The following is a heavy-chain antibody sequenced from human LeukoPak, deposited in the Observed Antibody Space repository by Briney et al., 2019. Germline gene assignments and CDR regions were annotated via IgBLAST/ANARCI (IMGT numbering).Heavy chain of an antibody. Sequence: SETLSLTCTVSGGSISSYYWSWTRQPPGKGLEWIGYIYYSGSTNYNPSLKSRVTISVDTSKNQFSLKLSSVTAADTAVYYCARVIGVVVPAASNWFDPWGQGTLVTVSS. CDR2: IYYSGST. J-gene: IGHJ5*02. CDR1: GGSISSYY. D-gene: IGHD2-2*01. CDR3: ARVIGVVVPAASNWFDP. V-gene: IGHV4-59*01.